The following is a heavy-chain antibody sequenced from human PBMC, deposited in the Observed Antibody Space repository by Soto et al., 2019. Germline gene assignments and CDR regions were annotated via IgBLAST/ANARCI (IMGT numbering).Heavy chain of an antibody. V-gene: IGHV3-23*01. D-gene: IGHD3-10*01. CDR2: ISGSGGST. CDR3: AKVDLEGDPDYYYYGMDV. CDR1: GGTFSSYA. J-gene: IGHJ6*02. Sequence: GGSLRLSCAASGGTFSSYAMNWVRQAPGKGLEWVSVISGSGGSTYYADSVKGRFTISRDNSKNTLFLQMSSLRADDTAVYFCAKVDLEGDPDYYYYGMDVWGQGTTVTVSS.